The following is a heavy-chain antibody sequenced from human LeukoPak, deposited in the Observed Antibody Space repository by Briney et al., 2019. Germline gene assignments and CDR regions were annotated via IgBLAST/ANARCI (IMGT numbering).Heavy chain of an antibody. Sequence: GRSLRLSCAASGFTFDDYAMHWVRQAPGKGLEWVSGISWNSGSIGYADSVKGRFTISRDNAKNSLYLQMNSLRAEDTALYYCAKDHIKWDYYDSSGYSWGQGTLVTVSS. J-gene: IGHJ4*02. D-gene: IGHD3-22*01. CDR2: ISWNSGSI. CDR3: AKDHIKWDYYDSSGYS. V-gene: IGHV3-9*01. CDR1: GFTFDDYA.